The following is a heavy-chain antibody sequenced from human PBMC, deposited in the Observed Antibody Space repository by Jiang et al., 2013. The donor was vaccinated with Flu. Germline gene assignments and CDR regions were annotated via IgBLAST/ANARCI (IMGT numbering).Heavy chain of an antibody. CDR2: ISGSGGST. J-gene: IGHJ5*02. Sequence: PGGSLRLSCAASGFTFSNYDMSWVRQAPGKGLEWVSAISGSGGSTYYADSVKGRFTISRDNSKNTLYLQMNSLRAEDTAVYYCAKEGEDIVLMVYASEVNWFDPWGQGTLVTVSS. V-gene: IGHV3-23*01. D-gene: IGHD2-8*01. CDR3: AKEGEDIVLMVYASEVNWFDP. CDR1: GFTFSNYD.